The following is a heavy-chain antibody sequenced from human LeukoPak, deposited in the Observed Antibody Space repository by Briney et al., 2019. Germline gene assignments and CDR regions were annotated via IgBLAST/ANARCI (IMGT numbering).Heavy chain of an antibody. CDR3: AKDLRSSGGYYFDY. J-gene: IGHJ4*02. V-gene: IGHV3-30*18. CDR1: GFTFSNYG. D-gene: IGHD6-6*01. CDR2: ISYDGSSK. Sequence: PGGSLRLSCAASGFTFSNYGMHWVRQAPRKGLEWVAVISYDGSSKYYTDSVKGRFTISRDNSESTLYLQKNSLRAEDSADYYCAKDLRSSGGYYFDYWGQGTLVTVSS.